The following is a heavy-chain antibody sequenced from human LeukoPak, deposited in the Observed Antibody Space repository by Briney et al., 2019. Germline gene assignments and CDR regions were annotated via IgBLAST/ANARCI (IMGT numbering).Heavy chain of an antibody. CDR2: INPNSGGT. V-gene: IGHV1-2*02. Sequence: ASVKVSCKASGYTFTGYYMHWVRQAPGQGPEWMGWINPNSGGTNYAQKFQGRVTMTRDTSISTAYMERSRLRADDTAVYYCARSGVYYMDVWGKGTTVTVSS. J-gene: IGHJ6*03. D-gene: IGHD3-10*01. CDR1: GYTFTGYY. CDR3: ARSGVYYMDV.